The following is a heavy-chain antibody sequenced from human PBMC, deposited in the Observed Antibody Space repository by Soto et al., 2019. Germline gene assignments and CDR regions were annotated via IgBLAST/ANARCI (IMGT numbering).Heavy chain of an antibody. J-gene: IGHJ4*02. Sequence: PGESLKISCKCSGYSFTSYWIGWVRQMPGKGLEWMGIIYPGDSDTRYSPSFQGQVTISADKSISTAYLQWSSLKASDTAMYYCARISSSIAAREYYFDYWGQGTLVTVSS. CDR3: ARISSSIAAREYYFDY. CDR1: GYSFTSYW. CDR2: IYPGDSDT. D-gene: IGHD6-6*01. V-gene: IGHV5-51*01.